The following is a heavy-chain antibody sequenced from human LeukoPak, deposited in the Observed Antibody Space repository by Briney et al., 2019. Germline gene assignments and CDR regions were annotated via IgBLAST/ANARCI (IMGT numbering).Heavy chain of an antibody. CDR3: ARFARSGRIFDY. CDR1: GFSFSAYW. Sequence: GGSLRLSCAASGFSFSAYWMHWVRQAPGKGLVWVSRINNEGTGTDYADSVRGRFTISRVNVENTLYLQMNSLRAEDTAVYYCARFARSGRIFDYWGQGTLVTVSS. J-gene: IGHJ4*02. CDR2: INNEGTGT. D-gene: IGHD1-26*01. V-gene: IGHV3-74*01.